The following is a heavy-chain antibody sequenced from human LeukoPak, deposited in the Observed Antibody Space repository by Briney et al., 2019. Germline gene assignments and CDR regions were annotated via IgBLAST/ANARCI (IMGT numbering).Heavy chain of an antibody. Sequence: PGGSLRLSCAASGFTFSNYNMNWVRQAPGKGLEWVSYISSSSSTIYYADSAKGRFTISRDNAKNSLYLQMNSLRAEDTAVYYCARGLYCSGGSCYGRFDYWGQGTLVTVSS. V-gene: IGHV3-48*01. D-gene: IGHD2-15*01. CDR3: ARGLYCSGGSCYGRFDY. CDR1: GFTFSNYN. J-gene: IGHJ4*02. CDR2: ISSSSSTI.